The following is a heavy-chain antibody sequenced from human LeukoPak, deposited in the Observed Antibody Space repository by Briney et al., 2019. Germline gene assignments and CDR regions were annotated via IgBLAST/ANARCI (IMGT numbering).Heavy chain of an antibody. J-gene: IGHJ4*02. Sequence: GGSLRLSCAASGFTVSSNYMSWVRQAPGKGLGWVSVIYSGGSTYYADSVKGRFTISRDNSKNTLYLQMNSLRAEDTAVYYCYSMIVVTIRVINDYWGQGTLVTVSS. CDR1: GFTVSSNY. CDR2: IYSGGST. CDR3: YSMIVVTIRVINDY. D-gene: IGHD3-22*01. V-gene: IGHV3-66*01.